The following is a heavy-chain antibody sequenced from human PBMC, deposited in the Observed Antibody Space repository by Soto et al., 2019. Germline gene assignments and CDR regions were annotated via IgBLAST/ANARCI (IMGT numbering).Heavy chain of an antibody. D-gene: IGHD3-22*01. V-gene: IGHV1-18*04. J-gene: IGHJ3*02. CDR3: ARDGTYYYDSSHKAHDAFDI. CDR1: GYTFTSYG. Sequence: ASVKVSCKVSGYTFTSYGISWVRQAPGQGLEWMGWISAYNGNTNYAQKLQGRVTMTTDTSTSTAYMELRSLRSDDTAVYYCARDGTYYYDSSHKAHDAFDIWGQGTMVTVSS. CDR2: ISAYNGNT.